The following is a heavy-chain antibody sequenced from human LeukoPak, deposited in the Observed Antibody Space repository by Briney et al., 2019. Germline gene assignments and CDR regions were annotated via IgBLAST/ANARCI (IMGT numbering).Heavy chain of an antibody. CDR3: ASHGGSGSYLQFRY. V-gene: IGHV1-2*02. Sequence: ASVKVSCKASAYTFTGYYMHWVRQAPGQGLEWMGWINPNSGGTNYAQKFQGRVTMTRDTSISTAYMELSRLRSDDTAVYYCASHGGSGSYLQFRYWGQGTLVTVSS. D-gene: IGHD3-10*01. J-gene: IGHJ4*02. CDR1: AYTFTGYY. CDR2: INPNSGGT.